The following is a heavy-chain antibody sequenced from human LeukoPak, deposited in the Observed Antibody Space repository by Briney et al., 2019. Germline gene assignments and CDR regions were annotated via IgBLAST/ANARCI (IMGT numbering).Heavy chain of an antibody. V-gene: IGHV4-59*01. CDR1: GGSISSYY. D-gene: IGHD3-22*01. CDR3: ASRTLHYYDSSGLDAFDI. Sequence: SETLSLTCTVSGGSISSYYWSWLRQPPGKGLEWIGYIYYSGSTNYNPSLKSRVTISVDTSKNQFSLKLSSVTAADTAVYYRASRTLHYYDSSGLDAFDIWGQGTMVTVSS. J-gene: IGHJ3*02. CDR2: IYYSGST.